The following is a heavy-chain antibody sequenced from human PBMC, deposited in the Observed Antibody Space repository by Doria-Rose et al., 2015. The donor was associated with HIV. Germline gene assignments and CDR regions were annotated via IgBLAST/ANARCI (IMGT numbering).Heavy chain of an antibody. D-gene: IGHD5-18*01. Sequence: LLESGPGLVKPSGTLSLTCAVSGGSISSSNWWSWVRQPPGKGLEWIGQIYHSGNANYNPSLKSRVTISADKSKNQFSLKLTSVTAADTAVYYCARDQGIQLWLGYWGQGTLVTVSS. V-gene: IGHV4-4*02. CDR3: ARDQGIQLWLGY. CDR1: GGSISSSNW. J-gene: IGHJ4*02. CDR2: IYHSGNA.